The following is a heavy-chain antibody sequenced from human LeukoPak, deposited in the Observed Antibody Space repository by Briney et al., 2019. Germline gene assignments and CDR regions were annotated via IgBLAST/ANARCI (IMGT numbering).Heavy chain of an antibody. CDR3: ARGIVGATSYLDY. Sequence: ASVKVSCKASGYTFTGYYMHWVRQAPGQGPEWKGRNNPKSGGTSYAKKFQGRVTMTMDTSISTAYMELSRLRSDDTAVYYCARGIVGATSYLDYWGQGTLVTVSS. V-gene: IGHV1-2*06. D-gene: IGHD1-26*01. CDR1: GYTFTGYY. J-gene: IGHJ4*02. CDR2: NNPKSGGT.